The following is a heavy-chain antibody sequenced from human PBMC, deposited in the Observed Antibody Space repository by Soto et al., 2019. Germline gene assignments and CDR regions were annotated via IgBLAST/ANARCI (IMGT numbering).Heavy chain of an antibody. D-gene: IGHD3-22*01. CDR3: ARYYYDSSGLNWFDP. Sequence: SETLSLTCTVSGGSSRGGGYYWSWIRKHPGKGLEWIGYIYYSGSTYYNPSLKSRVTISVDTSKNQFSLKLSSVTAADTAVYYCARYYYDSSGLNWFDPWGQGTLVTVSS. J-gene: IGHJ5*02. CDR1: GGSSRGGGYY. CDR2: IYYSGST. V-gene: IGHV4-31*03.